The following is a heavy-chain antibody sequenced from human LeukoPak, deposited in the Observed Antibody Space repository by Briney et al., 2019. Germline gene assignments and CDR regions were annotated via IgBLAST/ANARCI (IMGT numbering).Heavy chain of an antibody. D-gene: IGHD3-22*01. V-gene: IGHV4-59*01. J-gene: IGHJ4*02. CDR1: GGSISSYY. CDR2: IYYSGST. CDR3: ARDRGSSGSSPYYFDY. Sequence: PSETLFLTCTVSGGSISSYYWSWIRQPPGKGLEWIGYIYYSGSTNYNPSLKSRVTISVDMSKNQFSLKLSSVTAADTAVYYCARDRGSSGSSPYYFDYWGQGTLVTVSS.